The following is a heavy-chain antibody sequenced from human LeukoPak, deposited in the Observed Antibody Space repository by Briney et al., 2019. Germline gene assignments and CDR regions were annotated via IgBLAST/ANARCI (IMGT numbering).Heavy chain of an antibody. Sequence: GESLKISCKGSGYSFTSYWIGWVCQMPGKGLEWMGIIYPGDSDTRYSPSFQGQVTISADKSISTAYLQWSSLKASDTAMYYCARRPTPISLYGSSWYWFDPWGQGTLVTVSS. J-gene: IGHJ5*02. CDR3: ARRPTPISLYGSSWYWFDP. CDR1: GYSFTSYW. D-gene: IGHD6-13*01. CDR2: IYPGDSDT. V-gene: IGHV5-51*01.